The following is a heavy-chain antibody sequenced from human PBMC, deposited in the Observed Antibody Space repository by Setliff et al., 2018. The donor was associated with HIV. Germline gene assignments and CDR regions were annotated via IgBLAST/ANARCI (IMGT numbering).Heavy chain of an antibody. J-gene: IGHJ6*03. CDR3: ARGAADNYYYYMDI. CDR2: INPNSGGT. D-gene: IGHD2-15*01. Sequence: ASVKVSCKASGYTFTDDYMHWVRQAPGQGLEWMGWINPNSGGTNYAQKFQGRVTMTRDTSISTLYMELSRLRSADTAIYYCARGAADNYYYYMDICGKGTTVTVSS. V-gene: IGHV1-2*02. CDR1: GYTFTDDY.